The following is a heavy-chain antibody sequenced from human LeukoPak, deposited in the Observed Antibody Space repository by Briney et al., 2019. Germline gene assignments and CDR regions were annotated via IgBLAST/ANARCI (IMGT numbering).Heavy chain of an antibody. D-gene: IGHD2-2*02. Sequence: ASVKVSCKGSGYTFTDYYMHWVQQAPGKGLEWMGLVDPEDGETIYAEKFQGRVTITADTSTDTAYMELSSLRSEDTAVYYCATAGYCSSTSCYTEDYYYYMDVWGKGTTVTVSS. J-gene: IGHJ6*03. CDR3: ATAGYCSSTSCYTEDYYYYMDV. V-gene: IGHV1-69-2*01. CDR2: VDPEDGET. CDR1: GYTFTDYY.